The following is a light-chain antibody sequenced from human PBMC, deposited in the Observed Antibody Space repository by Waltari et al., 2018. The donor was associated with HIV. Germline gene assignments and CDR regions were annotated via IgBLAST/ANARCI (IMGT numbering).Light chain of an antibody. CDR3: SSYAGSNSYV. CDR1: RSDVGGYNY. J-gene: IGLJ1*01. Sequence: QSALTQPPSASGSPGQSVTISCTGTRSDVGGYNYVPWYQQHPGKAPKLMIYEVSKRPSGVPDRFSGSKSGNTASLTVSGLQAEDEADYYCSSYAGSNSYVFGSGTKVTVL. CDR2: EVS. V-gene: IGLV2-8*01.